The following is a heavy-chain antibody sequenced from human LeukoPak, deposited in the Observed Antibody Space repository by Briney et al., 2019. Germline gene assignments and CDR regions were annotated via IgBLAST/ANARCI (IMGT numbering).Heavy chain of an antibody. V-gene: IGHV3-43D*03. Sequence: GGSLRLSCGASGFTFDDYAMHWVRQAPGKSLEWVSLISWDGGTIYYADSVKGRFTISRDNSKDSLYLQMNSLRTEDTALYYCAKASLGHCSAGNCYFDYWGQGTLITVSS. D-gene: IGHD2-15*01. CDR2: ISWDGGTI. CDR1: GFTFDDYA. CDR3: AKASLGHCSAGNCYFDY. J-gene: IGHJ4*02.